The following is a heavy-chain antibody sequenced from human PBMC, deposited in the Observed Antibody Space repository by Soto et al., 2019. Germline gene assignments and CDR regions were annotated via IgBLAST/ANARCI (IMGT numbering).Heavy chain of an antibody. CDR2: LGFDGGGR. CDR3: AREPVGPDYAMDV. J-gene: IGHJ6*02. CDR1: GFDLSSYG. Sequence: QKQLLESGGGVVQPGRSLRLSCAASGFDLSSYGMHWVRQTPGKGLEWVAVLGFDGGGRYYADSVKGRFTISRDNSKKMLYLQMDSLRVEDTALYYCAREPVGPDYAMDVWGQGTTVTVSS. V-gene: IGHV3-33*01. D-gene: IGHD1-26*01.